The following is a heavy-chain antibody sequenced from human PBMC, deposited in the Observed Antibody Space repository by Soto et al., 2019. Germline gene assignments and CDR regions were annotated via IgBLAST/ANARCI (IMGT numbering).Heavy chain of an antibody. Sequence: TVGSLRLSCAASGFTFSSYAMHWVRQAPGKGLEWVAVISYDGSNKYYADSVKGRFTISRDNSKNTLYLQMNSLRAEDTAVYYCARDSFQMRYCSGGSCYSRSYTSYYYYGMDVCGQGTTVTVS. D-gene: IGHD2-15*01. V-gene: IGHV3-30-3*01. CDR2: ISYDGSNK. CDR3: ARDSFQMRYCSGGSCYSRSYTSYYYYGMDV. J-gene: IGHJ6*02. CDR1: GFTFSSYA.